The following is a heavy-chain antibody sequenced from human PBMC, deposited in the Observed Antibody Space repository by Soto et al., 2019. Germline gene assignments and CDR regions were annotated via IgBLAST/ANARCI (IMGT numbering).Heavy chain of an antibody. CDR2: ISGSGTTI. Sequence: GGSLRLSCAASGFTFSSYSMNWVRQAPGKGLEWVSYISGSGTTIYYADSVKGRFTISRDNAKNSLYLQMNSLRAEDTAVYYCVRVGSPLMVYAIDYFNYWGQGTLVTVSS. J-gene: IGHJ4*02. D-gene: IGHD2-8*01. V-gene: IGHV3-48*01. CDR3: VRVGSPLMVYAIDYFNY. CDR1: GFTFSSYS.